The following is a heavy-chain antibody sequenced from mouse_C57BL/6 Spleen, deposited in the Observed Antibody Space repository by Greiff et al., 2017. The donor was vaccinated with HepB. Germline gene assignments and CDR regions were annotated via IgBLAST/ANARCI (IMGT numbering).Heavy chain of an antibody. CDR3: ARGKVPSSYGYFDV. CDR1: GYTFTSYW. CDR2: IDPSDSYT. D-gene: IGHD2-10*02. V-gene: IGHV1-69*01. J-gene: IGHJ1*03. Sequence: VQLQQPGAELVMPGASVKLSCKASGYTFTSYWMHWVKQRPGQGLEWIGEIDPSDSYTNYNQKFKGKSTLTVDKSSSTAYMQLSSLTSEDSAVYYCARGKVPSSYGYFDVWGTGTTVTVSS.